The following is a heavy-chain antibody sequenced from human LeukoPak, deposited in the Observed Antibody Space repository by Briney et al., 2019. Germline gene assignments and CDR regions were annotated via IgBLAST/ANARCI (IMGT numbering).Heavy chain of an antibody. CDR3: AKGGSPSCYSSSGY. CDR1: GFTVRSNY. Sequence: GGSLRLSCAASGFTVRSNYMSWVRQAPGKGLEWVSVIYSGGSTDYADSVKGRFTISRDNSKNTLYLQMNSLRGEDTAVYYCAKGGSPSCYSSSGYWGQGTLVTVSS. J-gene: IGHJ4*02. V-gene: IGHV3-53*01. CDR2: IYSGGST. D-gene: IGHD2-2*01.